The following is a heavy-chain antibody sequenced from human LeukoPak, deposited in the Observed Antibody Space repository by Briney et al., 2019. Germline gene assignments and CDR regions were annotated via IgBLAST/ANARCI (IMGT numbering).Heavy chain of an antibody. J-gene: IGHJ4*02. V-gene: IGHV4-38-2*02. Sequence: SETLSLTCTVSGYSISSGYYWGWIRPPPGKGLEWIGSIYHSGSTYYNPSLKSRVTISVDTSKNQFSLKLSSVTAADTAVYYCARSAVGATRMPFDYWGQGTLVTVSS. CDR1: GYSISSGYY. CDR2: IYHSGST. CDR3: ARSAVGATRMPFDY. D-gene: IGHD1-26*01.